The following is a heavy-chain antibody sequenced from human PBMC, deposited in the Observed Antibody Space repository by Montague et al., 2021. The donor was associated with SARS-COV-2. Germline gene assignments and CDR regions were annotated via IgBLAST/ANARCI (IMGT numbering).Heavy chain of an antibody. CDR3: VRDGGNWYYFDY. CDR2: IYASGST. Sequence: ETLSLTCSISGASITSYYWSWVRQPAGKGLEWIGHIYASGSTNYSPSLKSRVRLSIDNPKNQFSLKLESLAAADTAVYYCVRDGGNWYYFDYWGQGALVTVSS. D-gene: IGHD3-16*01. V-gene: IGHV4-4*07. J-gene: IGHJ4*02. CDR1: GASITSYY.